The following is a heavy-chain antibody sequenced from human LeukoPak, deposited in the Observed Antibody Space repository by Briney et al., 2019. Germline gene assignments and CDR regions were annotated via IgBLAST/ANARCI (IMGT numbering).Heavy chain of an antibody. V-gene: IGHV3-23*01. CDR3: AKSRRGSQGIDY. D-gene: IGHD1-26*01. J-gene: IGHJ4*02. CDR2: ISGSGGST. CDR1: GFTFSSYA. Sequence: GGSLRLSCAASGFTFSSYAMSWVRQALGKGLEWVSAISGSGGSTYYADSVKGRFTISRDNSKNTLYLQMNNLSAEDTAVYYCAKSRRGSQGIDYWGQGTLVTVSS.